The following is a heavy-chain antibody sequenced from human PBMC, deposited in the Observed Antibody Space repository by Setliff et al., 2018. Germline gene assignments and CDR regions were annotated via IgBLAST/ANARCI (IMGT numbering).Heavy chain of an antibody. V-gene: IGHV4-61*09. Sequence: SETLSLTCTVSGDSISSRRSYWGWFRQPAGKGLEWIGQIYTSWSTNYNPSLKRRVTISLGTSKNQFSLSLSSVTAADTAVYYCARMSGFQYMDVWGKGTTVTVSS. D-gene: IGHD3-3*01. J-gene: IGHJ6*03. CDR2: IYTSWST. CDR3: ARMSGFQYMDV. CDR1: GDSISSRRSY.